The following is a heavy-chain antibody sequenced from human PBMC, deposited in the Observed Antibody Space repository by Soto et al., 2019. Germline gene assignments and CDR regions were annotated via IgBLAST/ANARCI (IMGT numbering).Heavy chain of an antibody. CDR1: GFTFSSYA. CDR2: ISGSGGST. V-gene: IGHV3-23*01. Sequence: EVQLLESGGGLVQPGGSLRLSCAASGFTFSSYAMSWVRQAPGKGLEWVSAISGSGGSTYYADSVKGRFTISRDNSKNTLYAQMNSLRAEDAAVYYCARRSSRMYFDYWGQGALVTVSS. CDR3: ARRSSRMYFDY. J-gene: IGHJ4*02. D-gene: IGHD6-19*01.